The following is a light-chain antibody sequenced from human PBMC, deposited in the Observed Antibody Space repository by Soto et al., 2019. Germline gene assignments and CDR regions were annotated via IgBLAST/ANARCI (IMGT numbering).Light chain of an antibody. CDR1: SSDVGGYKY. CDR3: NSYAGSIYV. Sequence: QSVLTQPPSASGSPGQSVTISCTGTSSDVGGYKYVSWYQQHPGKAPKLILYEVSKRPSGVPDRLSGSKSRNTASLTVSGLQAEDDDDYYCNSYAGSIYVFGNVTKVTVL. V-gene: IGLV2-8*01. J-gene: IGLJ1*01. CDR2: EVS.